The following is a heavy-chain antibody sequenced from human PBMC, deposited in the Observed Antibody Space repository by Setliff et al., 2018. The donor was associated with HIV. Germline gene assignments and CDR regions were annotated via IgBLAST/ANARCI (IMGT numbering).Heavy chain of an antibody. V-gene: IGHV4-61*02. CDR3: ARAHIGIAARWSGWFDP. D-gene: IGHD6-6*01. Sequence: SETLSLTCTVSGGSISSGSYYWSWIRQPAGKGLEWIGRIYTSGSTKYNPSLKSRVTISVDTSKNQFSLKLSSVTAADTAVYYCARAHIGIAARWSGWFDPWGQGTLVTVSS. J-gene: IGHJ5*02. CDR2: IYTSGST. CDR1: GGSISSGSYY.